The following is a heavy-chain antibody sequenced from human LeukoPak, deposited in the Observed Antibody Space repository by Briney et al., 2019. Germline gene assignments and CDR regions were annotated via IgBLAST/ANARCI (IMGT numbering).Heavy chain of an antibody. Sequence: HVASVKVSCKASGYTFTSYGISWVRQAPGQGLEWMGWISAYNGNTNYAQKLQGRVTMTTDTSTSTAYMELSSLRSEDTAVYYCARLHYDFKAFDIWGQGTMVTVSS. CDR2: ISAYNGNT. V-gene: IGHV1-18*01. D-gene: IGHD3-3*01. J-gene: IGHJ3*02. CDR3: ARLHYDFKAFDI. CDR1: GYTFTSYG.